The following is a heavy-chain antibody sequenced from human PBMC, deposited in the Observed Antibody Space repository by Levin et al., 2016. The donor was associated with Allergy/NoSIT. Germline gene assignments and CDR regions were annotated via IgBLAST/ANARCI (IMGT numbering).Heavy chain of an antibody. D-gene: IGHD2-2*01. CDR2: MNPNSGNT. V-gene: IGHV1-8*01. CDR1: GYTFTSYD. CDR3: ARGGPILVPAANYYYYYGMDV. J-gene: IGHJ6*02. Sequence: ASVKVSCKASGYTFTSYDINWVRQATGQGLEWMGWMNPNSGNTGYAQKFQGRVTMTRNTSISTAYMELSSLRSEDTAVYYCARGGPILVPAANYYYYYGMDVWGQGTTVTVSS.